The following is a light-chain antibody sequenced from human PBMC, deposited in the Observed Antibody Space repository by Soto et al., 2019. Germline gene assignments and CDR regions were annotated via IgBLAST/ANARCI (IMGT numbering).Light chain of an antibody. CDR1: QSVSGN. CDR2: GAS. CDR3: QQYHYWQIS. V-gene: IGKV3D-15*01. Sequence: EIVMTHSPATLSVCPWEIATVSCRASQSVSGNLAWYQQKPGQAPRLLIYGASTRSSGIPARFSGSGSGTEFTLTISSVQSEDFAVYYRQQYHYWQISFGQGTRLEIK. J-gene: IGKJ5*01.